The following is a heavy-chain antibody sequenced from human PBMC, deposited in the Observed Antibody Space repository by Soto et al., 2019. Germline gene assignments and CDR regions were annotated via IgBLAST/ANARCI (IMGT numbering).Heavy chain of an antibody. D-gene: IGHD4-4*01. CDR3: ARYDYNGYYFDY. CDR2: INPSGGST. Sequence: ASVKVSCKASGYTFSTYYVHWVRQAPGQGYEWMGIINPSGGSTTYAQKFQGRVTMTRDTSTTTVYMELSSLKSEDTAVYYCARYDYNGYYFDYWGQGTLVTVSS. J-gene: IGHJ4*02. CDR1: GYTFSTYY. V-gene: IGHV1-46*01.